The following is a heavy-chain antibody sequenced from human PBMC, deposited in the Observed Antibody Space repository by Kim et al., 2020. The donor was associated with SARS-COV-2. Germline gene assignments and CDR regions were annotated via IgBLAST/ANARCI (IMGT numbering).Heavy chain of an antibody. Sequence: GGSLRLSCAASGFTFSSYAMHWVRQAPGKGLEWVAVISYDGSNKYYADSVKGRFTISRDNSKNTLYLQMNSLRAEDTAVYYCARDPYYASSGKDAFDIWG. CDR1: GFTFSSYA. CDR3: ARDPYYASSGKDAFDI. V-gene: IGHV3-30-3*01. D-gene: IGHD3-22*01. CDR2: ISYDGSNK. J-gene: IGHJ3*02.